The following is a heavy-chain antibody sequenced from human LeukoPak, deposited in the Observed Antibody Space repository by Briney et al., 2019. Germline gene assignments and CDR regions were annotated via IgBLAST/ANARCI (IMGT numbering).Heavy chain of an antibody. D-gene: IGHD3-10*01. CDR2: ISYDGSNK. V-gene: IGHV3-30*04. Sequence: SGRSLRLSCAASGFTFSSYAMHWVRQAPGKGLEWVAVISYDGSNKYYADSVKGRFTISRDNAKNSLYLQMNSLRAEDTALYYCARALSYHFGVPFDIWGLGTMVTVSS. J-gene: IGHJ3*02. CDR1: GFTFSSYA. CDR3: ARALSYHFGVPFDI.